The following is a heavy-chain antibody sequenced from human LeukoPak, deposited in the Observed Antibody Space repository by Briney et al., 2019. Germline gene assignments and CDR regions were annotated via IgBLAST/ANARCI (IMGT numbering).Heavy chain of an antibody. D-gene: IGHD5-24*01. CDR2: IIPIFGTA. V-gene: IGHV1-69*13. CDR3: VRERSGDGYPTY. J-gene: IGHJ4*02. CDR1: GGTFSSYA. Sequence: GASVKVSCKASGGTFSSYAISWVRQAPGQGLEWMGGIIPIFGTANYAQKFQGRVTITADESTSTAYMELSSLRSEDTAVYYCVRERSGDGYPTYWGQGTLVTVSS.